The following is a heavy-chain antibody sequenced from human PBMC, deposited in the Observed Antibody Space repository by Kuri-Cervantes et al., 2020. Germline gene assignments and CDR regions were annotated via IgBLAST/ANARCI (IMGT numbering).Heavy chain of an antibody. D-gene: IGHD4-17*01. V-gene: IGHV3-49*04. Sequence: GESLKISRTASGFTFGDYAMSWVRQAPGKGLEWVGFIRSKAYGGTTEYAASVKGRFTISRDDSKSIAYLQMNSLKTEDTAVYYCTRDYGDYSANDAFDIWGQGTMVTVSS. CDR2: IRSKAYGGTT. J-gene: IGHJ3*02. CDR3: TRDYGDYSANDAFDI. CDR1: GFTFGDYA.